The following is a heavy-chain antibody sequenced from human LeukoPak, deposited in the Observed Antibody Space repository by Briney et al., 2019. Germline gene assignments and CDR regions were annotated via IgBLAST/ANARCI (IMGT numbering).Heavy chain of an antibody. CDR2: IKPGGNEK. J-gene: IGHJ3*01. CDR1: RFTFNNYW. V-gene: IGHV3-7*03. Sequence: PGGSLRLSCAASRFTFNNYWMTWVRQGPGKGLEWVANIKPGGNEKYYVDSEKGRFTISRDSVKNSLYLQMNSLRAEDTAIYYCATFRFLGTWGQGTMVTVSP. D-gene: IGHD3-3*01. CDR3: ATFRFLGT.